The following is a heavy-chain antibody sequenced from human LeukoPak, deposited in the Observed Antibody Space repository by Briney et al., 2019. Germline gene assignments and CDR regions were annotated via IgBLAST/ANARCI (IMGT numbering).Heavy chain of an antibody. J-gene: IGHJ3*02. CDR1: GYTFTTYA. V-gene: IGHV1-3*04. Sequence: ASVKVSCKASGYTFTTYAIHWVRQAPGQRLEWMGWISTYNGDRKYSPKFQGTVTITTDTSATTAYLELSSLRSEDTAVYYCARDRSSFSYAFDIWGQGTMVTVSS. CDR2: ISTYNGDR. D-gene: IGHD3-3*02. CDR3: ARDRSSFSYAFDI.